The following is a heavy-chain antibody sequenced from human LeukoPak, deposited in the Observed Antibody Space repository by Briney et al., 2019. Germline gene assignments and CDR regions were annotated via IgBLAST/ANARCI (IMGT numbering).Heavy chain of an antibody. CDR2: ISAYNGNT. Sequence: ASVKVSCKASGYTFTGYYMHWVRQAPGQGLEWMGWISAYNGNTNYAQKLQGRVTMTTDTSTSTAYMELRSLRSDDTAVYYCARADYGDRVNDYWGQGTLVTVSS. D-gene: IGHD4-17*01. J-gene: IGHJ4*02. V-gene: IGHV1-18*04. CDR3: ARADYGDRVNDY. CDR1: GYTFTGYY.